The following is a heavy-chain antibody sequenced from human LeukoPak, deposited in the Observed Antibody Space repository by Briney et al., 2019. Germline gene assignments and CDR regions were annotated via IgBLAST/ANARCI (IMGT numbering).Heavy chain of an antibody. D-gene: IGHD3-22*01. V-gene: IGHV1-69*01. CDR2: IIPIFGTA. J-gene: IGHJ4*02. CDR3: ARDILTYDSSAPAGLY. Sequence: GSSVKVSCKASGGTFSSYAISWVRQAPGQGLEWMGGIIPIFGTATYAQKFQGRVTITADESTSTAYMELSSLRSEDTAVYYCARDILTYDSSAPAGLYWGQGTLVTVSS. CDR1: GGTFSSYA.